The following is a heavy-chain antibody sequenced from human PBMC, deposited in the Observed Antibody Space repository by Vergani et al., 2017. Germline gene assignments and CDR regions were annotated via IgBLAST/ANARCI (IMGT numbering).Heavy chain of an antibody. D-gene: IGHD2-15*01. Sequence: VLLQEPGPGLVKPSETLSLKCSVSGASIDSFYWSWLRQSPGKGLEWIGFVFRYGNVNYNPSFYFRAAIDTSNNQLSLRLASVTAADTAVYYCARDFGGEWYFDLWGRGTFVTVSS. CDR1: GASIDSFY. J-gene: IGHJ2*01. CDR2: VFRYGNV. CDR3: ARDFGGEWYFDL. V-gene: IGHV4-59*01.